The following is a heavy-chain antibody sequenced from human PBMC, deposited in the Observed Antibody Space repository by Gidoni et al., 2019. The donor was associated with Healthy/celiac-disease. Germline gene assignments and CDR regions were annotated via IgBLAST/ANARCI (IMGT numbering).Heavy chain of an antibody. J-gene: IGHJ4*02. CDR3: ARERNYCGGDCSEYYFDY. V-gene: IGHV4-31*03. CDR2: IYYSGST. Sequence: QVQLQESGPGLVKPSQTLSLTCTVSGGSISSGGYYWSWIRQHPGKGLEWIGYIYYSGSTYYNPSLKSRVTISVDTSKNQFSLKLSSVTAADTAVYYCARERNYCGGDCSEYYFDYWGQGTLVTVSS. CDR1: GGSISSGGYY. D-gene: IGHD2-21*02.